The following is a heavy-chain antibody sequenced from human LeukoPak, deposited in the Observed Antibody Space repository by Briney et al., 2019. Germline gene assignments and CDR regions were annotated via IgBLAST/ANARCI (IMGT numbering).Heavy chain of an antibody. V-gene: IGHV4-59*01. D-gene: IGHD3-10*01. CDR1: GGSISSYY. CDR2: IHYSGNT. Sequence: SETLSLTCTVSGGSISSYYWSWIRQPPGKGLEWIGYIHYSGNTNYNPSLKSRVTISVDTSKNQFSLKRSSVTAADTAVYYCAKSRSGTAWYFDLWGRGTLVTVSS. CDR3: AKSRSGTAWYFDL. J-gene: IGHJ2*01.